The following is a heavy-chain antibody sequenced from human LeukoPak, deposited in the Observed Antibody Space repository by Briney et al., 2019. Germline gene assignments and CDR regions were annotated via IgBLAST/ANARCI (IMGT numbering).Heavy chain of an antibody. D-gene: IGHD1-26*01. V-gene: IGHV1-3*01. CDR2: INAGNGNA. CDR1: GYTFTSYA. Sequence: ASVKVSCKASGYTFTSYAMHWVRQAPGQRLEWMGWINAGNGNAKYSQNFQGRVTFISNTSATTAFMELSSLRSEDAAVYYCARDSGSGNNDYWGQGTLVTVSS. CDR3: ARDSGSGNNDY. J-gene: IGHJ4*02.